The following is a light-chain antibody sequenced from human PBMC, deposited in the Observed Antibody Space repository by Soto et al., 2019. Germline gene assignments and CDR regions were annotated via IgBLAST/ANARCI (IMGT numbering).Light chain of an antibody. CDR3: SSYTTSSTHWV. CDR2: EVS. CDR1: SSDVGGYNY. Sequence: QSALIQPASVSGSPGQSITISCTGTSSDVGGYNYVSWYQQHPGKAPKLMIYEVSNRPSGFSNRFSGSKSGNTASLTISGLRAEDEADYYCSSYTTSSTHWVFGGGTKVTVL. J-gene: IGLJ3*02. V-gene: IGLV2-14*01.